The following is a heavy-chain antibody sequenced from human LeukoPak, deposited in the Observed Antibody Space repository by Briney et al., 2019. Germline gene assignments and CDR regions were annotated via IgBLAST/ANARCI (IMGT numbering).Heavy chain of an antibody. J-gene: IGHJ4*02. CDR1: GFTFSSYG. D-gene: IGHD6-19*01. V-gene: IGHV3-33*01. Sequence: PGGSLRLSCAASGFTFSSYGMHWVRQAPGKGLEWVAVIWYDGSNKYYADSVKGRFTISRDNSKNTLYLQMNSLRAEDTAVYYCARDPSYAYSSGWFPADYWGQGTLVTVSS. CDR3: ARDPSYAYSSGWFPADY. CDR2: IWYDGSNK.